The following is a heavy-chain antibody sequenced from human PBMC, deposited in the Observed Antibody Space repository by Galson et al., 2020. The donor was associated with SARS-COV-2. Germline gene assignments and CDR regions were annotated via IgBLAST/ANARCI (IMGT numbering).Heavy chain of an antibody. CDR1: GNIITSYL. CDR3: ARHTADCSNGICYADYYHGMDV. V-gene: IGHV5-51*01. CDR2: NFPGDSET. J-gene: IGHJ6*02. Sequence: GESLKISCPSSGNIITSYLNGWVRPMPEKGLELMVINFPGDSETKSQPSLQGQVTISDNKSISDAYLQWSSLKASDTAMYYCARHTADCSNGICYADYYHGMDVWGQGTAVTV. D-gene: IGHD2-8*01.